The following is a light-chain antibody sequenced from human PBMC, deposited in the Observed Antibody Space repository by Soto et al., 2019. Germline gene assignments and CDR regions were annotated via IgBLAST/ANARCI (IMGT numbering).Light chain of an antibody. Sequence: IVLTQSPGTLSLSPGERATLSCRASQSVSSSYLAWYQQKPGQAPRLLIFDAASRATGIPDRFSGSGSGTDFTLTISSLEPEDFAVYYCQHYGDSPGFTFGPGTKVEIK. V-gene: IGKV3-20*01. CDR1: QSVSSSY. CDR3: QHYGDSPGFT. J-gene: IGKJ3*01. CDR2: DAA.